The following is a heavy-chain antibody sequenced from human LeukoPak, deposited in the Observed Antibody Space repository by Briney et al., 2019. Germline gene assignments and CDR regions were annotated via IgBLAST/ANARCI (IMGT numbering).Heavy chain of an antibody. CDR1: GFTFSSYG. J-gene: IGHJ4*02. CDR3: ARQYSYDSSGYTGGDY. CDR2: ISYDGSNK. D-gene: IGHD3-22*01. V-gene: IGHV3-30*03. Sequence: PGGSLRLSCAASGFTFSSYGMHWVRQAPGKGLEWVAVISYDGSNKYYADSVKGRFTISRDNSKNTLYLQMNSLRAEDTAVYYCARQYSYDSSGYTGGDYWGQGTLVTVSS.